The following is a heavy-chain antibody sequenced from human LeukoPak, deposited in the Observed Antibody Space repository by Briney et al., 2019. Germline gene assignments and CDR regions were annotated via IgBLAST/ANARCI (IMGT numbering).Heavy chain of an antibody. CDR1: GGSFSGYY. V-gene: IGHV4-34*01. CDR3: ARNHPWTFYCSSTSCRRNNWFDP. D-gene: IGHD2-2*01. CDR2: INHSGST. Sequence: SETLSLTCAVYGGSFSGYYWSWIRQPPGKGREWIGEINHSGSTNSNPSLKSRATISVDTHKSQSSLTLTSVTAADTAVYYRARNHPWTFYCSSTSCRRNNWFDPWGQGTLVTVSS. J-gene: IGHJ5*02.